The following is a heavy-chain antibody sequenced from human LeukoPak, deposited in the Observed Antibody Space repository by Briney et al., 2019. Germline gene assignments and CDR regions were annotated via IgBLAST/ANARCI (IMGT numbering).Heavy chain of an antibody. V-gene: IGHV3-15*01. Sequence: GGSLRLSCAASGFTFSHAWMTWVRQAPGKGLEWVGHIKSNGDGGTTDYAAPVKGRFTISRDDSKTTVHLQMNSLKTEDTAIYYCSGLGWGWGQETLVTVSS. CDR3: SGLGWG. D-gene: IGHD1-26*01. CDR2: IKSNGDGGTT. CDR1: GFTFSHAW. J-gene: IGHJ4*02.